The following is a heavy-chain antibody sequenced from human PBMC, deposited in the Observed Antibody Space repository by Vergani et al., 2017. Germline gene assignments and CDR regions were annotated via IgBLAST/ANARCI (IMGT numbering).Heavy chain of an antibody. CDR3: AKEYYYGSGSYLDY. D-gene: IGHD3-10*01. CDR2: IWYDGSNK. Sequence: QVQLVESGGGVVQPGRSLRLSCAASGFTFSSYGMHWVRQAPGKGLEWVAVIWYDGSNKYYADSVKGRFTISRDNSKNTLYLQMNSLRAEDTAVYYCAKEYYYGSGSYLDYWGEGTLVTV. CDR1: GFTFSSYG. V-gene: IGHV3-33*06. J-gene: IGHJ4*02.